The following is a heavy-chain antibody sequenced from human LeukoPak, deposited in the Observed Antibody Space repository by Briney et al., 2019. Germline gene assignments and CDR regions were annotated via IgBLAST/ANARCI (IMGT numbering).Heavy chain of an antibody. J-gene: IGHJ6*03. V-gene: IGHV3-43*02. CDR3: AKEDYDFWSGSRSYYYYYYMDV. CDR2: ISGDGGST. Sequence: PGGSLRLSCAASGFTFDDYAMHWVRQAPGKGLEWVSLISGDGGSTYYADSVKGRFTISRDNSKNSLYLQMNSLITEDTALYYCAKEDYDFWSGSRSYYYYYYMDVWGKGTTVTVSS. D-gene: IGHD3-3*01. CDR1: GFTFDDYA.